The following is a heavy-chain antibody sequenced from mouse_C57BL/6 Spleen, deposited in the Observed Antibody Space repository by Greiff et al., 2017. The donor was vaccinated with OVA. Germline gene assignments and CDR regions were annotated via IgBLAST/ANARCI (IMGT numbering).Heavy chain of an antibody. CDR3: AREGDDGYYFFAY. D-gene: IGHD2-3*01. CDR1: GYTFTDYN. CDR2: INPNNGGT. Sequence: VQLQQSGPELVKPGASVKMSCKASGYTFTDYNMHWVKQSHGKSLEWIGYINPNNGGTSYNQKFKGQATLTVNKSSSTAYMELRSLTSEDSAVYYCAREGDDGYYFFAYWGQGTLVTVSA. V-gene: IGHV1-22*01. J-gene: IGHJ3*01.